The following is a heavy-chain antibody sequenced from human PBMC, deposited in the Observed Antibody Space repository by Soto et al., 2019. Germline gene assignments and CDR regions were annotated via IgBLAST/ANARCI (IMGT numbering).Heavy chain of an antibody. CDR2: INHSGST. Sequence: SETLSLTCAVYGGSFRGYYWIWIRQPPGKGLEWSGEINHSGSTNYNPSLKSRVTISVDTSKNQFSLKLSSVTAADTAVYYCASQPILNSSPRWEDPWGQGTLATVSS. CDR1: GGSFRGYY. V-gene: IGHV4-34*01. J-gene: IGHJ5*02. CDR3: ASQPILNSSPRWEDP. D-gene: IGHD6-13*01.